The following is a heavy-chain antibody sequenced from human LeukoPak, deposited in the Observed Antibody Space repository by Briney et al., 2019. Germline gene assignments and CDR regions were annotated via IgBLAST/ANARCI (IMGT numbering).Heavy chain of an antibody. D-gene: IGHD5-18*01. Sequence: ASVKVSYKASGYTFTSYDINWVRLATGQGLEWMGWMNANSGDTGYAQKFQGRVTMTRNTSIGTAYMELSSLRSEDTAVYYCARDRPIRYGYSDWFDPWGQGTLVTVSS. CDR2: MNANSGDT. V-gene: IGHV1-8*02. J-gene: IGHJ5*02. CDR3: ARDRPIRYGYSDWFDP. CDR1: GYTFTSYD.